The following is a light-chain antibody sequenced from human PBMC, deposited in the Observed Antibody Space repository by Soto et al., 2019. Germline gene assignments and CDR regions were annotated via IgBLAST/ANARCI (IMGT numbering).Light chain of an antibody. CDR1: QSVSGN. V-gene: IGKV3-15*01. CDR3: QQYNNWPPYT. CDR2: GAS. Sequence: EIVMTQSPATLSVSPGERATLSCRASQSVSGNLAWFQQKPGQAPRLLIYGASARATGVPARFSGSGSGTEFTLTISSLRSEDFAVYYCQQYNNWPPYTFGQGTKVEIK. J-gene: IGKJ2*01.